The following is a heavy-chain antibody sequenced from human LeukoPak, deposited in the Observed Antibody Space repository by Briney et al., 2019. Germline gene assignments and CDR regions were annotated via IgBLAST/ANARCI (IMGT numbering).Heavy chain of an antibody. D-gene: IGHD3-22*01. CDR1: GGSISSSNW. CDR2: IYHSGST. CDR3: ARGPYSYDSSGAFDI. V-gene: IGHV4-4*02. Sequence: PSETLSLTCAVSGGSISSSNWWSWVRQPPGEGLEWIGEIYHSGSTNYNPSLKSRVTISVDKSKNQFSLKLSSVTAADTAVYFCARGPYSYDSSGAFDIWGQGTMVTVSS. J-gene: IGHJ3*02.